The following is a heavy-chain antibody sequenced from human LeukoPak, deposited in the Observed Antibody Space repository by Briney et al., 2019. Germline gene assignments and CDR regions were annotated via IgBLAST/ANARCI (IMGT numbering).Heavy chain of an antibody. CDR3: EKDGIGRAGTTDY. CDR2: ISASGGST. J-gene: IGHJ4*02. V-gene: IGHV3-23*01. D-gene: IGHD1-7*01. CDR1: GVTFSIDA. Sequence: PGGSLRLSCAASGVTFSIDAIRGGREAPGGGHGCGSFISASGGSTYYAESVKGRFTIYRDNSKNSLLLQMKSLRAEDTAVYYCEKDGIGRAGTTDYWGQGTLVTVSS.